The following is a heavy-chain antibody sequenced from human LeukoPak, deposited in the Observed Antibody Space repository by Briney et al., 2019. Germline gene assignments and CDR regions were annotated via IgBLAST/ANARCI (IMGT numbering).Heavy chain of an antibody. D-gene: IGHD3-22*01. CDR2: ISADNGIT. V-gene: IGHV1-18*04. Sequence: EASVKVSCKASGYTFTSYYMHWVRQAPGRGLEWMGWISADNGITNYAQKVQGRVTMTTDTSTTTAYMELRSLRSDDTAVYFCARDKQYYDSSGPDFWGQGALVTVSS. J-gene: IGHJ4*02. CDR3: ARDKQYYDSSGPDF. CDR1: GYTFTSYY.